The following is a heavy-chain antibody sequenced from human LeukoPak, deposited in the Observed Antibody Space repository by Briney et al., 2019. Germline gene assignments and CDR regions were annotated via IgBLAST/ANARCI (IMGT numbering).Heavy chain of an antibody. Sequence: PGRSLRLSCAASGFTFSSYWMAWVRQAPGKELEWVANIKDDGSQKYYVDSVKGRFTISRDNAKNSLYLQMNSLRVEDTAVYYCARYKLYHGAFDIWGQGTMVTVSS. CDR2: IKDDGSQK. CDR1: GFTFSSYW. J-gene: IGHJ3*02. V-gene: IGHV3-7*01. CDR3: ARYKLYHGAFDI. D-gene: IGHD2-8*01.